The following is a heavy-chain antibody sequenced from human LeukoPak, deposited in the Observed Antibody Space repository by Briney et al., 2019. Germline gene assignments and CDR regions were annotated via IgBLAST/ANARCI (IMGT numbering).Heavy chain of an antibody. D-gene: IGHD3-22*01. Sequence: SETLSLTCTVSGGSVSSDNFYWSWIRQPPGKRLEWIGYINDSGSTSYNPSLKSRVTISVDTSQNQFSLKLTSVTAADTAVYYCARAVVLYYFDYWGQGTLVTVSS. CDR1: GGSVSSDNFY. CDR2: INDSGST. CDR3: ARAVVLYYFDY. V-gene: IGHV4-61*01. J-gene: IGHJ4*02.